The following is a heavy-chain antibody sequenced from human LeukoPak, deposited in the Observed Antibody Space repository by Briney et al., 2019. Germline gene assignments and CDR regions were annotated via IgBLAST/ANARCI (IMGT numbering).Heavy chain of an antibody. CDR1: GGSISTDTNY. J-gene: IGHJ4*02. CDR3: ARRTMVRGANY. CDR2: IFYSGIT. Sequence: PSETLSLTCTVSGGSISTDTNYWAWIRQPPGKGLEWIGSIFYSGITYYNRSLKSPVTISVDTSQNQFSLKLSSVTAADTAVYYCARRTMVRGANYWGQGTLVTVSS. V-gene: IGHV4-39*01. D-gene: IGHD3-10*01.